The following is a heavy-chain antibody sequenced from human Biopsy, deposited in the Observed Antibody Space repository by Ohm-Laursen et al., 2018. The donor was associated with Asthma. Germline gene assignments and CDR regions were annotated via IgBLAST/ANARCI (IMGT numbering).Heavy chain of an antibody. CDR2: IYYSGST. Sequence: GTLSLTCTVSGVSISSDYWSWIRQPPGKGLEWIGHIYYSGSTNYQPPLKSRVTISVDMSKNQFSLKLRSVTAADAAVYYCARGISRVTGLFDHFDSWGQGTLVTVSS. CDR3: ARGISRVTGLFDHFDS. D-gene: IGHD2-21*02. J-gene: IGHJ4*02. V-gene: IGHV4-59*01. CDR1: GVSISSDY.